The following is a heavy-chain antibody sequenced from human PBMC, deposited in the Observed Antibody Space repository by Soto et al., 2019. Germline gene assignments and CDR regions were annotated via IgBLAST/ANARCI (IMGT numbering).Heavy chain of an antibody. CDR3: ARDPWAADY. CDR1: RFTVSTKY. CDR2: IYSGGST. D-gene: IGHD3-16*01. Sequence: EVQLVESGGGLVQPGGSLRLSCAASRFTVSTKYMSWVRQAPGKGLEWVSVIYSGGSTFYADSVRGRFTISRDNSKNTVNLQLNSLRAEDTAVYYCARDPWAADYWGQGTLVTVSS. J-gene: IGHJ4*02. V-gene: IGHV3-66*01.